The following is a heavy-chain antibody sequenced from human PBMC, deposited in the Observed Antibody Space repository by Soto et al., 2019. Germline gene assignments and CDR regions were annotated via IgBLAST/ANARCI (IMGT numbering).Heavy chain of an antibody. D-gene: IGHD6-19*01. Sequence: EVQLVESGGGLVQPGGSLRLSCAASGLIFSDYHMDWVRQAPGKGLEWVGRIRRKANSYTTEYAASVKGRFTISRDDSKNSLYLQMNSLKTEYTAVYYCAMLGGWSGGSTDMDVWGQGTTVTVSS. J-gene: IGHJ6*02. CDR3: AMLGGWSGGSTDMDV. V-gene: IGHV3-72*01. CDR1: GLIFSDYH. CDR2: IRRKANSYTT.